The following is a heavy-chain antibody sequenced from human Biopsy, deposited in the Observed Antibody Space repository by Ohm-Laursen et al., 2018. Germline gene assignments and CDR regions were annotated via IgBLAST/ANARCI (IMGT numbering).Heavy chain of an antibody. D-gene: IGHD1-14*01. Sequence: SETLSLTCTVSGGSISSDYWSWIRQTPGKGLEWIGYIYYSGSTNYNPSLKSRVTISVDTSKNQFSLRLNSVTAADTAVYYCARDLNNPYYFDYWGQGTLVTVSS. V-gene: IGHV4-59*01. CDR1: GGSISSDY. CDR2: IYYSGST. CDR3: ARDLNNPYYFDY. J-gene: IGHJ4*02.